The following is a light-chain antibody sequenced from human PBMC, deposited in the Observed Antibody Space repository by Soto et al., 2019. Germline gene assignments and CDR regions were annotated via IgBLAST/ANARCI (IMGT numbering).Light chain of an antibody. CDR2: DVS. Sequence: QSVLTQPRSVSGSPGQSVTISCTGTSSDVGGYNYVSWYQQHPGKAPKLMIYDVSKRPSGVPDRFSGSKSGYTASLTISGLQAEDEADYYCCSYAGSYTVFGGGTKLTVL. V-gene: IGLV2-11*01. CDR1: SSDVGGYNY. CDR3: CSYAGSYTV. J-gene: IGLJ2*01.